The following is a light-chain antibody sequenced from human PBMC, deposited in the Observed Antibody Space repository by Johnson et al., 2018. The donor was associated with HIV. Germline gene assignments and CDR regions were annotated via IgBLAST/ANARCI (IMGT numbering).Light chain of an antibody. CDR1: SSNIGNNY. CDR2: DNS. CDR3: GPWASSLSGYV. J-gene: IGLJ1*01. V-gene: IGLV1-51*01. Sequence: QSVLTQPPSVSAAPGQKVTISCSGSSSNIGNNYVSWYQQLPGTAPKLLIYDNSKRPSGIPDRFSATKSGTSATLGITGLQTGDEADYYCGPWASSLSGYVFGTGTKVTVL.